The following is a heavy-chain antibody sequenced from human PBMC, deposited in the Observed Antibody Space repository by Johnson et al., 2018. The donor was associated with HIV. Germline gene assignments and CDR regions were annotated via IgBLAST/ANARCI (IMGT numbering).Heavy chain of an antibody. V-gene: IGHV3-66*02. CDR1: GFPFDDYG. J-gene: IGHJ3*02. CDR3: ARTVVGSSYDAFDI. CDR2: VYSGGNT. D-gene: IGHD4-23*01. Sequence: VQLVESGGGVVHPGGSLRLSCVASGFPFDDYGMNWVRQAPEMGLVWVSIVYSGGNTYYADSVRGRFTISRDHAKNTLFLQMDSLRPEDTAVYYCARTVVGSSYDAFDIWGQGTMVTVSS.